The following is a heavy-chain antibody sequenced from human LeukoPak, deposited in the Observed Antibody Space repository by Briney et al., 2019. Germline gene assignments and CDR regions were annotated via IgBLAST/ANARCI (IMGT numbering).Heavy chain of an antibody. CDR1: GFTFSSYS. CDR3: ARDPQSSAAFDI. Sequence: GSLRLSCAASGFTFSSYSMTWVRQAPGKGLEWVSSISSSGNYIYSADSVKGRFTISRDNAKNSLYLQVNSLRAEDTAVYYCARDPQSSAAFDIWGQGTMVTVSS. J-gene: IGHJ3*02. CDR2: ISSSGNYI. D-gene: IGHD6-6*01. V-gene: IGHV3-21*01.